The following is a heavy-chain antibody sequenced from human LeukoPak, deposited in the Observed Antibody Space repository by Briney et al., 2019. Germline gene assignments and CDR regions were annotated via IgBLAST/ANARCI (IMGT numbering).Heavy chain of an antibody. V-gene: IGHV2-70*01. J-gene: IGHJ6*02. D-gene: IGHD3-3*01. CDR2: IKWDDDK. CDR1: GFSLSTGGMC. CDR3: ARISPFWRGYSYYYYYGMDV. Sequence: SGPTLVNPTQTLTLTCTFSGFSLSTGGMCVSWIRQPPGKALEWLALIKWDDDKYYSTSLKTRLTISKDTSKNQVVLTMTNVDPVDTATYFCARISPFWRGYSYYYYYGMDVWGQGTTVTVSS.